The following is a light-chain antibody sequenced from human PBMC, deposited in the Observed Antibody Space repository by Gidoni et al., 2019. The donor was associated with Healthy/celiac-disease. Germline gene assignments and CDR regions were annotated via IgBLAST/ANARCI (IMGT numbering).Light chain of an antibody. Sequence: DIVMTQLPLSLSVTPGEPASISCRSSQSLLHSNGYNYLDWYLQKPGQSPQLLIYLGSNRASGVPDRFSGSGSGTDFTLKISRVEAEDVGVYYCMQALQTPLTFGGGTKVEIK. CDR2: LGS. J-gene: IGKJ4*01. CDR3: MQALQTPLT. V-gene: IGKV2-28*01. CDR1: QSLLHSNGYNY.